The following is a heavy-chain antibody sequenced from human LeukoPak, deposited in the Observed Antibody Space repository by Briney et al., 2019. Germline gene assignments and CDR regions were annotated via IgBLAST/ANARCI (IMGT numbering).Heavy chain of an antibody. CDR3: ARGGKDIVVIDF. D-gene: IGHD2-2*01. CDR1: AASVTTSSYY. CDR2: FYYSMMT. Sequence: SETLSLTCSVSAASVTTSSYYWGWIRQPPGEGLEWIGCFYYSMMTYYNPPLKCRVALSLDTSKNQFSLKRRSVTAAYTAVYYCARGGKDIVVIDFWGQGTLVTVSS. J-gene: IGHJ4*02. V-gene: IGHV4-39*07.